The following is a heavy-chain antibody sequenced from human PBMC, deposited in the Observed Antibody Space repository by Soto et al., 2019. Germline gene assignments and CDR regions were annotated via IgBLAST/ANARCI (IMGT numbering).Heavy chain of an antibody. V-gene: IGHV3-13*05. D-gene: IGHD2-15*01. CDR1: GFTLSAYD. Sequence: SGGSLRLSCAASGFTLSAYDMHWVRQAEGKGLEWVSALGAADDPYYLVSVKGRFTISRESAKNSLYLQMNNLRAGDTAVYYCARAYSGRLPRRADYYYAMDVWGQGTTVTVSS. J-gene: IGHJ6*02. CDR2: LGAADDP. CDR3: ARAYSGRLPRRADYYYAMDV.